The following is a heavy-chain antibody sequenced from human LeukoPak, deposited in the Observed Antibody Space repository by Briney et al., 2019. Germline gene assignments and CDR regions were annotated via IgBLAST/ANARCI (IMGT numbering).Heavy chain of an antibody. D-gene: IGHD3-22*01. CDR2: ISSDGVNK. CDR1: GFTFSSYG. CDR3: AKGQNYYDGSGYYSTDY. Sequence: GGSLRLSCAASGFTFSSYGMHWVRQAPGKGLEWVAVISSDGVNKHSADSVKGRFTISRDNSKNTLYLQMNSLRAEDTAVYYCAKGQNYYDGSGYYSTDYWGQGTPVTVSS. V-gene: IGHV3-30*18. J-gene: IGHJ4*02.